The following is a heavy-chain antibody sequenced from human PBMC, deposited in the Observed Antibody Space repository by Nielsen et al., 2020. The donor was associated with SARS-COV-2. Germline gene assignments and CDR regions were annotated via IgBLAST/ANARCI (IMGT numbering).Heavy chain of an antibody. CDR3: ATSSPMNSSPWFDP. D-gene: IGHD3-22*01. Sequence: ASVKVSCKVSGFTLTELSMHWVRQAPGKGFEWIGGFDPEDGETIYAQKFQGRVTMTEDTSTDTAYMELSSLRSEDTAVYYCATSSPMNSSPWFDPWGQGNLVTRSS. J-gene: IGHJ5*02. CDR2: FDPEDGET. V-gene: IGHV1-24*01. CDR1: GFTLTELS.